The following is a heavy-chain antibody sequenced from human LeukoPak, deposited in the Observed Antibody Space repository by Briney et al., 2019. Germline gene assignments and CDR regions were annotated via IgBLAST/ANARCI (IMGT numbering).Heavy chain of an antibody. CDR1: GFTFSSYE. CDR3: ARDYLSGLDY. D-gene: IGHD3-16*02. CDR2: IGSSGDTI. V-gene: IGHV3-48*03. J-gene: IGHJ4*02. Sequence: GGSLRLSCAASGFTFSSYEMNWVRQAPGKGLEWVSYIGSSGDTIYYADSVKGRFTISRDNAKISLYLQMNSLRAEDTAVYYCARDYLSGLDYWGRGTLVTVSS.